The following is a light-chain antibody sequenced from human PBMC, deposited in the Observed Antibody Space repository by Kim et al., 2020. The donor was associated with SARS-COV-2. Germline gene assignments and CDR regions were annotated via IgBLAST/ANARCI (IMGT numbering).Light chain of an antibody. CDR3: GTWDSSLSAVV. CDR1: SSNIGNNY. CDR2: DNN. Sequence: GQKVTSSCSGSSSNIGNNYVSWYQQLPGTAPKLLSYDNNKRPSGIPDRFSGSKSGTSATLGITGLQTGDEADYYCGTWDSSLSAVVFGGGTQLTVL. J-gene: IGLJ2*01. V-gene: IGLV1-51*01.